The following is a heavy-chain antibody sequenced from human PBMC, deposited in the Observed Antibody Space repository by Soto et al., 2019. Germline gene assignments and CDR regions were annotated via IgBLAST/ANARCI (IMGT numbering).Heavy chain of an antibody. J-gene: IGHJ4*01. V-gene: IGHV4-59*01. CDR2: IFHSGNA. CDR3: ARAHAPTLPFDY. Sequence: CLTYTVSGGSMRNVYWSWIRQPPGKRLELIGFIFHSGNAKYNPSLKSRVTISVDTSKSQFSLSLDSVTAADTAVYFCARAHAPTLPFDYWGLGTLVTVSS. CDR1: GGSMRNVY. D-gene: IGHD2-15*01.